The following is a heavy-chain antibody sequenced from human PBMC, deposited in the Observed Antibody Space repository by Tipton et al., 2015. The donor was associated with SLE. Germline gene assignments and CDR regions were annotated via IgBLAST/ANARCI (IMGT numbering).Heavy chain of an antibody. J-gene: IGHJ4*02. CDR2: FYYTGRS. Sequence: TLSLTCTVSGDSIYSSSFYWGWVRQPPGKGLEWVGSFYYTGRSYFNPSLKSRVTISADTSKNQFFLKVNSMTAADTAVYYCAKTTVYSNDWPYFDHWGQGTLVTVSS. D-gene: IGHD6-19*01. CDR3: AKTTVYSNDWPYFDH. CDR1: GDSIYSSSFY. V-gene: IGHV4-39*07.